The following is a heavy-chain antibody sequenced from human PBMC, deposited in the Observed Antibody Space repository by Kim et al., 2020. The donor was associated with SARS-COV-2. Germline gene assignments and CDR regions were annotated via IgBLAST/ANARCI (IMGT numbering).Heavy chain of an antibody. V-gene: IGHV5-51*03. J-gene: IGHJ5*02. CDR2: IYPYDSDT. CDR3: TNTLAAPGAWFDP. CDR1: GYKFTSHW. Sequence: GRSLKISCKASGYKFTSHWIGWVRQKPGKGLEWMGIIYPYDSDTKYSPSFQGQVSISADKSNSTVYLQWSSLKASDTAMYYCTNTLAAPGAWFDPWGQGTLVTVSS. D-gene: IGHD6-19*01.